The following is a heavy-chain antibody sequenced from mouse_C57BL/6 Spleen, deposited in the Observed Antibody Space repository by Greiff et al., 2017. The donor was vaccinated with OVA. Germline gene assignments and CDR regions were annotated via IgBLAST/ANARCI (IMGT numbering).Heavy chain of an antibody. CDR2: IDPSDSYT. CDR3: ARGYYGSSYPYWYFDV. V-gene: IGHV1-59*01. Sequence: QVQLQQPGAELVRPGTSVKLSCKASGYTFTSYWMHWVKQRPGQGLEWIGVIDPSDSYTNYNQKFKGKATLTVDTSSSTAYMQLSSLTSEDSAVYYCARGYYGSSYPYWYFDVWGTGTTVTVSS. J-gene: IGHJ1*03. CDR1: GYTFTSYW. D-gene: IGHD1-1*01.